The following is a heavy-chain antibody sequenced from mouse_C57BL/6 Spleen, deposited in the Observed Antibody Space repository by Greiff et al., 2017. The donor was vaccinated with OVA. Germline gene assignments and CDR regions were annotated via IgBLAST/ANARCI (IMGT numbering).Heavy chain of an antibody. D-gene: IGHD2-12*01. CDR1: GYTFTSYW. Sequence: VQLQQPGAELVMPGASVKLSCKASGYTFTSYWMHWVKQRPGQGLEWIGEIDPSNSYTNYNQKFKGKATLTVDKSSSTAYMQLSSLTSEDSAVYYCGRTSYSYDHAMDYWGQGTSVTVSA. J-gene: IGHJ4*01. CDR2: IDPSNSYT. V-gene: IGHV1-69*01. CDR3: GRTSYSYDHAMDY.